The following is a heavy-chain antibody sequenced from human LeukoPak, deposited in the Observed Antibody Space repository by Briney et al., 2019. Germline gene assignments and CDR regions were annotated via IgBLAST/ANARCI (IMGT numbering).Heavy chain of an antibody. J-gene: IGHJ5*02. CDR2: IIPIFGTA. V-gene: IGHV1-69*06. CDR1: GGTFSSYA. D-gene: IGHD3-9*01. CDR3: ARDGFPYYDILTGSNWFDP. Sequence: AAVKVSCKASGGTFSSYAISWVRQAPVQGLEWMGGIIPIFGTANYAQKFQGRVTITADKSTSTAYMELSSLRSEDTAVYYCARDGFPYYDILTGSNWFDPWGQGTLVTVSS.